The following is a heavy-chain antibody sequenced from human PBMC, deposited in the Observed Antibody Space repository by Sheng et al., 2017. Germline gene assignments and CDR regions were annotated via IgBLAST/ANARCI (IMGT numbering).Heavy chain of an antibody. CDR2: ISAYNGNT. V-gene: IGHV1-18*01. D-gene: IGHD2-2*01. Sequence: QVQLVQSGAEVKKPGASVKVSCKASGYTFTSYGISWVRQAPGQGLEWMGWISAYNGNTNYAQKLQGRVTMTTDTSTSTAYMELRSLRSDDTAVYYCARASDVMCSSTSCHPWYGMDVWGQGTTVTVSS. CDR3: ARASDVMCSSTSCHPWYGMDV. CDR1: GYTFTSYG. J-gene: IGHJ6*02.